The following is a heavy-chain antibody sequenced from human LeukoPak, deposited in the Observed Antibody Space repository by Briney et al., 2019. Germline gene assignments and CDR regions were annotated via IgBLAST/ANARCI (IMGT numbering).Heavy chain of an antibody. J-gene: IGHJ4*02. CDR1: GFTFSNYA. CDR2: ISGSGGST. Sequence: GKSLRLSCAASGFTFSNYAMSWVRQAPGKGLEWVSGISGSGGSTYYADSVKGRFTISRDNSKNTLYLQVNSLRAEDTAVYYCAKDRKGSGSYYALFDYWGQGTLVTVSS. V-gene: IGHV3-23*01. D-gene: IGHD1-26*01. CDR3: AKDRKGSGSYYALFDY.